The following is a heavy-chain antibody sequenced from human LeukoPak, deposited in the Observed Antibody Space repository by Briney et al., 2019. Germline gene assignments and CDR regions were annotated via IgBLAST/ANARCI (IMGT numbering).Heavy chain of an antibody. J-gene: IGHJ2*01. CDR1: GFTFSSYA. CDR3: AKGHSGTSGHCFDL. Sequence: PGGSLRLSCAASGFTFSSYAMHWVRQAPGRGLEWVAVVSYDEINEYYADSVKGRFTISRDNSKNTLYLQMNSLRAEDTAVYYCAKGHSGTSGHCFDLWGRGTLVTVSS. D-gene: IGHD1-26*01. V-gene: IGHV3-30-3*01. CDR2: VSYDEINE.